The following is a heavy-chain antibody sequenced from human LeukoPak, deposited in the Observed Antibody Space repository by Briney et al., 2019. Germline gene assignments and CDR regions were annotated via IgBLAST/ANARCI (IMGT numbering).Heavy chain of an antibody. CDR1: GFTVSSNY. Sequence: GGSLRLSCVASGFTVSSNYMSWVRQAPGKGLEWVSVFYSGRTTYYADSVKGRFTISRDTSKNTLYLQMNSLRVEDTAVYYCARDQGNGWYYFDYWGQGTLVTVSS. J-gene: IGHJ4*02. D-gene: IGHD6-19*01. V-gene: IGHV3-66*01. CDR2: FYSGRTT. CDR3: ARDQGNGWYYFDY.